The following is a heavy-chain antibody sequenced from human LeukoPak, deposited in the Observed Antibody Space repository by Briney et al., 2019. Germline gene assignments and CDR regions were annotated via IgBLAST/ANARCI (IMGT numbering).Heavy chain of an antibody. V-gene: IGHV4-39*01. J-gene: IGHJ5*02. CDR1: GGSISSSSYY. D-gene: IGHD3-3*01. Sequence: SETLSLTCTVSGGSISSSSYYWGWIRQPPGKGLEWIGSIYYSGSTYYNPSLKSRVTISVDTSKNQFSLKLSSVTAADTAVCYCARHWDNYDFWSGYSFDPWGQGTLVTVSS. CDR2: IYYSGST. CDR3: ARHWDNYDFWSGYSFDP.